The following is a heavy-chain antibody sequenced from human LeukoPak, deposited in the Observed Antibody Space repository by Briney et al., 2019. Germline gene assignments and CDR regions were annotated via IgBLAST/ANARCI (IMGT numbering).Heavy chain of an antibody. CDR3: ATATYYDSSGYYYPLFDY. J-gene: IGHJ4*02. CDR1: GGTFGNYA. Sequence: SVKVSCKASGGTFGNYASWVRQAPGQGLEWVGRIIPILSIIDYAQKFQGRVTITADKSTSTAYMELSSLRSEDTAVYYCATATYYDSSGYYYPLFDYWGQGTLVTVSS. V-gene: IGHV1-69*04. D-gene: IGHD3-22*01. CDR2: IIPILSII.